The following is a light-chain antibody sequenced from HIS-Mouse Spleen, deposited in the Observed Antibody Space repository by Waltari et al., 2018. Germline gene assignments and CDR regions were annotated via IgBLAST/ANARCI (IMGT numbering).Light chain of an antibody. V-gene: IGKV3-20*01. Sequence: ELVLTQSPGTLSLSPGERPTLTCRASQSVSSSYLAWYQQKPGQAPRLLIYGASSRATGIPDRFSGSGSGTDFTLTISRLEPEDFAVYYCQQYGSSPWTFGQGTKVEIK. CDR3: QQYGSSPWT. J-gene: IGKJ1*01. CDR2: GAS. CDR1: QSVSSSY.